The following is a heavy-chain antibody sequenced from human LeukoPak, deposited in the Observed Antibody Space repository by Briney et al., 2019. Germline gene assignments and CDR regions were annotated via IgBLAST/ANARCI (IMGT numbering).Heavy chain of an antibody. CDR1: GGSVSSGSYY. CDR2: IYYSRST. J-gene: IGHJ4*02. D-gene: IGHD2-15*01. CDR3: AREVGYCSGGSCYSYFDY. Sequence: SETLSLTCTVSGGSVSSGSYYWSWIRQPPGKGLEWIGFIYYSRSTNYNASLTNRVTISVDTSKNQFSLKLSSVTAADTAVYYCAREVGYCSGGSCYSYFDYWGQGTLVTVSS. V-gene: IGHV4-61*01.